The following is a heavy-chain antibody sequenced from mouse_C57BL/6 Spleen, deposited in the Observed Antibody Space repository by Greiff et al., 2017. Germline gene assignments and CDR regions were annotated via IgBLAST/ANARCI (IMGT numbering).Heavy chain of an antibody. CDR2: INPRNGGT. CDR3: ATDGYYGMDY. CDR1: GYNFTSYG. Sequence: QVQLQQPGTELVKPGASVKLSCKASGYNFTSYGMHWVKQRPGQGLEWVGNINPRNGGTNYNEKFKSKATLPVDKSSSKAYMQLSSLTSEDSSVYYCATDGYYGMDYWGQGTSVTVSS. D-gene: IGHD2-3*01. J-gene: IGHJ4*01. V-gene: IGHV1-53*01.